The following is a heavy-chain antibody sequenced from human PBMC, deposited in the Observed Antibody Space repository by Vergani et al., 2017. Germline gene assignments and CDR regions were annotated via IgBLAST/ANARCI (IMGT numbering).Heavy chain of an antibody. CDR1: GFTFSSYG. V-gene: IGHV3-33*01. CDR2: IWYDGSNK. Sequence: QVQLVESGGGVVQPGRSLRLSCAASGFTFSSYGMHWVRQAPGKGLEWVAVIWYDGSNKYYADSVKGRFTISRDNSKNTLYLQMNSLRAEDTAVYYCARGDWAAAGRAPWGQGTLVTVSS. CDR3: ARGDWAAAGRAP. J-gene: IGHJ5*02. D-gene: IGHD6-13*01.